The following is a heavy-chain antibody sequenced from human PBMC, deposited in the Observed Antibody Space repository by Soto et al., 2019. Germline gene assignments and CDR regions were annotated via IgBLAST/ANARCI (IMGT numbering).Heavy chain of an antibody. V-gene: IGHV3-9*01. CDR2: ISWNSGSI. Sequence: GGSLRLSCAASGFTFDDYAMHWVRQAPGKGLEWVSGISWNSGSIGYADSVKGRFTISRDNAKNSLYLQMNSLRAEDTALYYCAKVGYSYGAYYFDYWGQGTLVTVSS. J-gene: IGHJ4*02. D-gene: IGHD5-18*01. CDR3: AKVGYSYGAYYFDY. CDR1: GFTFDDYA.